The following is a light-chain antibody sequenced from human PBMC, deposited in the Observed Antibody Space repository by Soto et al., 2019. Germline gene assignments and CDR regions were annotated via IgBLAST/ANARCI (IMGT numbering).Light chain of an antibody. CDR2: DAS. V-gene: IGKV3-11*01. CDR1: QSVSSY. J-gene: IGKJ4*01. Sequence: EIVLTQSPATLSLSPGERATLSCRASQSVSSYLAWYQQKPGQAPRLLIYDASNRATGIPARFSGSGSGTAFTLTISSLEPEDFAGYYCQQRSNCPLTFGGGTKVEIK. CDR3: QQRSNCPLT.